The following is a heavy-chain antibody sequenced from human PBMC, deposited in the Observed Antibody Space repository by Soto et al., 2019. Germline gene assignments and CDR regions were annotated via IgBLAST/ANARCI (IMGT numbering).Heavy chain of an antibody. CDR3: ARAHGSGKNYYNPYYYYGLDV. V-gene: IGHV3-21*02. J-gene: IGHJ6*02. CDR1: GFSFSGYT. CDR2: ISGSGSYI. D-gene: IGHD3-10*01. Sequence: EAQLVESGGGLVKPGGSLRLSCVASGFSFSGYTMNWVRQAPGKGLEWVASISGSGSYIYHADSLKGRLTISRDNSTNSVFLQMNSLTDEDTAIYYCARAHGSGKNYYNPYYYYGLDVWGQGTTVTVSS.